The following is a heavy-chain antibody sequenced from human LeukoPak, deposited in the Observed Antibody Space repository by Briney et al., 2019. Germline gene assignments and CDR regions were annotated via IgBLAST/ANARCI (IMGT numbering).Heavy chain of an antibody. D-gene: IGHD6-6*01. CDR1: GYTFTIYY. Sequence: ASVTVSFTSSGYTFTIYYIHWVRQAPGQGLEWMGIITPSGGSTSYAQKFQGRVTMTRDTSTSTVYMELSSLRSEDTAVYYCAREGGIAARPMDYWGQGTLVTVSS. CDR2: ITPSGGST. V-gene: IGHV1-46*01. J-gene: IGHJ4*02. CDR3: AREGGIAARPMDY.